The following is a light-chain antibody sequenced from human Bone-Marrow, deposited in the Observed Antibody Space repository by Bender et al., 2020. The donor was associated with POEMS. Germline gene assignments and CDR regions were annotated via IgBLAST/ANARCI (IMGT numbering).Light chain of an antibody. Sequence: QSAPTQPASVSGSPGQSITISCTGTSSDIGNYDLVSWYQHHPGKAPKVIIHEANKRPSGISSRFSGSKSANTASLTISGLQAEDEADYYCCSYAGSRTYIFGSGTKVTVL. J-gene: IGLJ1*01. CDR1: SSDIGNYDL. V-gene: IGLV2-23*01. CDR3: CSYAGSRTYI. CDR2: EAN.